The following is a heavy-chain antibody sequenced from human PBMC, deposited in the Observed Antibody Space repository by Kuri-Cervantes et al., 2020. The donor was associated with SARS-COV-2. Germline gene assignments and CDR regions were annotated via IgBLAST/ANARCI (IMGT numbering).Heavy chain of an antibody. V-gene: IGHV1-18*01. Sequence: ASVKVSCKASGYTFTSYGISWVRQAPGQGLEWMGWISAYNGNTNYAQKLQGRVTMTTDTSTSTAYMELRSLRSDDTAVYYCARGPYDYYYYYYMDVWGKGTTVTVSS. CDR3: ARGPYDYYYYYYMDV. D-gene: IGHD4-17*01. J-gene: IGHJ6*03. CDR1: GYTFTSYG. CDR2: ISAYNGNT.